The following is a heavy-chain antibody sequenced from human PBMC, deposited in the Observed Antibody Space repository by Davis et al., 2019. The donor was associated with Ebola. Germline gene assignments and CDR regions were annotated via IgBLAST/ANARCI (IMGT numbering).Heavy chain of an antibody. D-gene: IGHD1-26*01. J-gene: IGHJ4*02. CDR3: ARQSSPHYSGSHSDY. V-gene: IGHV1-2*06. CDR1: GFTFSGSA. CDR2: INPNSGGT. Sequence: GESLKISCAASGFTFSGSAMHWVRQAPGQGLEWMGRINPNSGGTNYAQKFQGRVTMTRDTSISTAYMELSRLRSDDTAVYHCARQSSPHYSGSHSDYWGQGTLVTVSS.